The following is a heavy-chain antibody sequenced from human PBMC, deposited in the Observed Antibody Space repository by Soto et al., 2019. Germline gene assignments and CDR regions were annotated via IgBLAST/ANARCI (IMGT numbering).Heavy chain of an antibody. J-gene: IGHJ5*02. CDR1: GGSISSNNW. V-gene: IGHV4-4*02. Sequence: SETLSLTCAVSGGSISSNNWWSWVRQAPGKGLEWIGEIYQSGVTSYNPSLASRVSISLDRSNTQCSLKLKSVAAADTAVYFCAGMPYTSGLRFDPWGPGTLVTVSS. CDR2: IYQSGVT. CDR3: AGMPYTSGLRFDP. D-gene: IGHD6-19*01.